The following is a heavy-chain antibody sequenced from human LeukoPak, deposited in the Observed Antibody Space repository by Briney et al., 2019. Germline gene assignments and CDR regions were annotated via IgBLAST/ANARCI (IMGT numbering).Heavy chain of an antibody. CDR2: IYYSGST. V-gene: IGHV4-59*12. Sequence: SETLSLTCTVSGGSISSYYWSWIRQPPGKGLEWIGYIYYSGSTNYNPSLKSRVTISVDTSKNQFSLKLSSVTAADTAVYYCARDVYYYGSGSYYNDGVGVLYQWFDPWGQGTLVTVSS. CDR3: ARDVYYYGSGSYYNDGVGVLYQWFDP. CDR1: GGSISSYY. D-gene: IGHD3-10*01. J-gene: IGHJ5*02.